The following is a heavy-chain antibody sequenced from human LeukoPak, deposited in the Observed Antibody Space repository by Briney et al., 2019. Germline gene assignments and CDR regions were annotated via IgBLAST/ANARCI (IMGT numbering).Heavy chain of an antibody. CDR2: IIPIFGTA. D-gene: IGHD2-2*01. V-gene: IGHV1-69*13. J-gene: IGHJ6*03. Sequence: GASVKVSCKASGATFSSYAISWVRQAPGQGLEWMGGIIPIFGTANYAQKFQGRVTITADESTRTAYMELSSLRSEDTAVYYCARGIVVVPAAEGYYYYMDVWGKGTTVTVSS. CDR1: GATFSSYA. CDR3: ARGIVVVPAAEGYYYYMDV.